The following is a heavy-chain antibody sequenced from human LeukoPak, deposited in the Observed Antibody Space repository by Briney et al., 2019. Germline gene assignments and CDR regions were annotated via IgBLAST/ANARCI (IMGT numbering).Heavy chain of an antibody. CDR2: ISSSSSYI. V-gene: IGHV3-21*01. D-gene: IGHD6-19*01. CDR1: GFTFSSYS. CDR3: ASRGYSSGWYN. Sequence: GGSLRLSCAASGFTFSSYSRNWVRQAPGRGLEWVSSISSSSSYIYYADSVKGRLTISRDNAKNSLYLQMNSLRAEDTAVYYCASRGYSSGWYNWGQGPLVTVSS. J-gene: IGHJ4*02.